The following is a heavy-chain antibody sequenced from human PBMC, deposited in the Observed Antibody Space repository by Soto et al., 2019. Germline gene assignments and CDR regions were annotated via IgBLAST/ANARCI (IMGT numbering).Heavy chain of an antibody. CDR1: GYTFSSYW. D-gene: IGHD2-15*01. CDR3: VRYGGKTLDY. CDR2: IHCDDSDT. Sequence: GESLKISCKGSGYTFSSYWIGWVRQMPGKGLEWMGIIHCDDSDTEYSPSFEGQVTISADKSISSAYLQWRSLRASDTATYCCVRYGGKTLDYWGQGTLVTVSS. V-gene: IGHV5-51*01. J-gene: IGHJ4*02.